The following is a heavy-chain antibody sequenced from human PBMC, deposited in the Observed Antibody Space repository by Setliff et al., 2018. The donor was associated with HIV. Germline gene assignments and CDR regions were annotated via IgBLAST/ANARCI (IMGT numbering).Heavy chain of an antibody. J-gene: IGHJ6*03. Sequence: KSSETLSLTCTVSGGSISSSSYYWGWIRQPPGKGLEWIGSIYYSGSTYYNPSLKGRVTISVDTSKNQFSLKLSSVTAADTAVYYCASPGRRRGYCSSTSCCDEGLYYYYYMDVWGKGTTVTVSS. CDR1: GGSISSSSYY. D-gene: IGHD2-2*01. CDR2: IYYSGST. CDR3: ASPGRRRGYCSSTSCCDEGLYYYYYMDV. V-gene: IGHV4-39*01.